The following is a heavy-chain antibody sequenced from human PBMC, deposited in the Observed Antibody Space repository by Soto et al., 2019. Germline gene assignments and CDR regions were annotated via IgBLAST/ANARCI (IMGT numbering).Heavy chain of an antibody. CDR3: ARGRYGDY. D-gene: IGHD4-17*01. V-gene: IGHV1-18*01. J-gene: IGHJ4*02. CDR1: GYTFTSYG. Sequence: QVHLVQSGAEVKKPGASVKVSCKGSGYTFTSYGISWVRQAPGQGLEWMGWISAHNHTTNYAQKLQGRVTVTTDTSKSTAYMELRSLRSAATAVYYCARGRYGDYWGQGTLVTVSS. CDR2: ISAHNHTT.